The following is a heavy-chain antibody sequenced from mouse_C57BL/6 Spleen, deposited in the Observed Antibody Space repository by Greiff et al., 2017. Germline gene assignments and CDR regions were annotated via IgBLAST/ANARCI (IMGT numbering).Heavy chain of an antibody. V-gene: IGHV14-1*01. CDR1: GFNITDYY. CDR2: IDPEDGDT. Sequence: AQLQQSGAELVRPGASVKLSCTASGFNITDYYMHWVKQRPEQGLEWIGRIDPEDGDTEYAPKFQGKATMTADTSSNTAYLQLSSLTSEDTAVYYCTTTNWDRVDYWGQGTSVTVSS. D-gene: IGHD4-1*01. CDR3: TTTNWDRVDY. J-gene: IGHJ4*01.